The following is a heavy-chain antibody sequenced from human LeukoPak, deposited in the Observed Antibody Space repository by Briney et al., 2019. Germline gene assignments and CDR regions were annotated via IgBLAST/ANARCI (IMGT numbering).Heavy chain of an antibody. Sequence: EASVKVSCKASGYTFTGYYMHWVRQAPGQGLEWMGWIYPNSGGTNYAQKFQGRVTMTRDTSISTAYMELSRLRSDDTAVYYCARDDYYGSGTPSYWGQGTLVTVSS. CDR1: GYTFTGYY. CDR3: ARDDYYGSGTPSY. CDR2: IYPNSGGT. J-gene: IGHJ4*02. V-gene: IGHV1-2*02. D-gene: IGHD3-10*01.